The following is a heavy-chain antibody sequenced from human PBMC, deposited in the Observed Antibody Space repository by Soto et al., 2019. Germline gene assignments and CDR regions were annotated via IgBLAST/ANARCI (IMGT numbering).Heavy chain of an antibody. CDR3: ARVKGNYDFWSGINAFDI. D-gene: IGHD3-3*01. CDR1: GGSFSGYY. CDR2: INHSGST. J-gene: IGHJ3*02. V-gene: IGHV4-34*01. Sequence: QVQLQQWGAGLLKPSETLSLTCAVYGGSFSGYYWSWIRQPPGKGLERIGEINHSGSTNYNPTLKGRVNMSVDTSKNQFALKLSSVTAADTAVYYCARVKGNYDFWSGINAFDIWGQGTMVTVSS.